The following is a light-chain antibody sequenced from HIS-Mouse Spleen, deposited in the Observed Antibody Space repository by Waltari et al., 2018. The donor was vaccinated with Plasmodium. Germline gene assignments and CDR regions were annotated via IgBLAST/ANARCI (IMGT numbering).Light chain of an antibody. CDR3: QSADSSGTPNWV. CDR2: KDS. CDR1: ALPKQY. Sequence: SYELTQPPSVSVSPGQTARITCSGDALPKQYAYWYQQKPGQAPGLVIYKDSERPSGIAERFSVSSSGTTVTLTISGVQAEDEADYYCQSADSSGTPNWVFGGGTKLTVL. J-gene: IGLJ3*02. V-gene: IGLV3-25*03.